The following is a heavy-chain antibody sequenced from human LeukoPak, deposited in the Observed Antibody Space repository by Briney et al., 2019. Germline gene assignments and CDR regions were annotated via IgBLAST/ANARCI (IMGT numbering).Heavy chain of an antibody. CDR3: ARGAYYYGSMVDY. J-gene: IGHJ4*02. D-gene: IGHD3-10*01. Sequence: ATVKVSCKASGYTFTSYYIHWVRHPPGQALEWMVIINPSGGSTNYAQNLQGRVPMTRDTSTSTVYIELSSLGSEDTAVYYCARGAYYYGSMVDYWGQGTLVTVSS. V-gene: IGHV1-46*01. CDR2: INPSGGST. CDR1: GYTFTSYY.